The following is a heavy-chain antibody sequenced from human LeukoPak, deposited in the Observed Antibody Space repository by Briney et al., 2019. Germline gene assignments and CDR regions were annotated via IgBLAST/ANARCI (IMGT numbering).Heavy chain of an antibody. D-gene: IGHD1-26*01. CDR3: ASLIVGAYDY. CDR2: IYYSGST. V-gene: IGHV4-39*01. Sequence: PSETLSLTCTVSGGSISSSSYYWGWIRQPPGKGLEWIGRIYYSGSTYYNPSLKSRVTISVDTSKNQFSLKLSSVTAADTAVYYCASLIVGAYDYWGQGTLVTVSS. CDR1: GGSISSSSYY. J-gene: IGHJ4*02.